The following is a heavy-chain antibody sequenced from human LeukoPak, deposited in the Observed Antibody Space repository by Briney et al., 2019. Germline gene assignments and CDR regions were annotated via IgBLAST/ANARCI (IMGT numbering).Heavy chain of an antibody. CDR2: IKRKSDGGTP. J-gene: IGHJ4*02. D-gene: IGHD6-13*01. CDR3: ATDQGYIYYFDY. V-gene: IGHV3-15*01. CDR1: GLTFDTYA. Sequence: GRSLRLSCAASGLTFDTYAMSWVRQAPGKGLEWVGRIKRKSDGGTPDYAAPVEGRFTISRDDSKNTLYLQMSSLKAEDTAVYYCATDQGYIYYFDYWGQGTLVTVSS.